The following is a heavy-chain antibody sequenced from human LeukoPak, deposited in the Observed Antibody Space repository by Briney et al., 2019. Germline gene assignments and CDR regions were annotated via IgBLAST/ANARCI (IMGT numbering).Heavy chain of an antibody. CDR1: GGSFGGYY. V-gene: IGHV4-34*01. CDR2: INHSGST. D-gene: IGHD3-10*01. J-gene: IGHJ5*02. Sequence: SETLSLTSAVYGGSFGGYYWSWIRQPPGKGLEWIGEINHSGSTNYNPSLKSRVTISLDTSKNQFSLKLSSVTAADTAVYYCARGRSYYYGSGSYSWGQGTLVTVSS. CDR3: ARGRSYYYGSGSYS.